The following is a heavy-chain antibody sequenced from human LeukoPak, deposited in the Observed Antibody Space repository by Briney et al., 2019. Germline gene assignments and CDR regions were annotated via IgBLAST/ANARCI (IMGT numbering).Heavy chain of an antibody. CDR3: ARDGDGSDY. CDR2: IYSGGST. J-gene: IGHJ4*02. D-gene: IGHD3-10*01. Sequence: SARSLRLSCAASGFNLNSYDMSWLRQAKGKGLEWVSVIYSGGSTYYADSVKGRFTISRDNSKNTLYLQMNSLRAEDTAVYYCARDGDGSDYWGQGTLVTVSS. CDR1: GFNLNSYD. V-gene: IGHV3-53*01.